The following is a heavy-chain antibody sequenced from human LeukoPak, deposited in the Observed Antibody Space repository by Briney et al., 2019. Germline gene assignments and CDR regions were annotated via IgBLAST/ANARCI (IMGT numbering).Heavy chain of an antibody. CDR1: GGSISSYY. V-gene: IGHV4-59*01. CDR2: IYYSGST. J-gene: IGHJ4*02. Sequence: SETLSLTCTVSGGSISSYYWSWIRQPPGKGLEWIGYIYYSGSTNYNPSLKSRVTISVDTSKNQFSLKLSSVTAADTAVYYCARVSGDLGFDYWGQGTLVTVSS. CDR3: ARVSGDLGFDY. D-gene: IGHD2-21*02.